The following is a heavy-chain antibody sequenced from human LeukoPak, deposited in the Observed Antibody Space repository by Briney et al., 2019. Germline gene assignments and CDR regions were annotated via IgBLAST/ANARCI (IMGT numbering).Heavy chain of an antibody. CDR3: ARDGREDQLKNYYYDGMDV. J-gene: IGHJ6*02. Sequence: GRSMRLSCAVSGFTFTRYEMNWVRQAPGKGLEWVSYITSDGSDIYYADSVKGRITMSRDNAKNSLYLQMKRLRAEDTAVYYCARDGREDQLKNYYYDGMDVWGQGTTVTVSS. CDR1: GFTFTRYE. D-gene: IGHD2-2*01. V-gene: IGHV3-48*03. CDR2: ITSDGSDI.